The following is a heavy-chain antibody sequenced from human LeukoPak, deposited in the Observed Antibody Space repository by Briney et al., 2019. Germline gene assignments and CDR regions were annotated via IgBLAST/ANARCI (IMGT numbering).Heavy chain of an antibody. CDR1: GYTLTELS. CDR2: FDPEDGET. CDR3: AKVSDMATRWGNFDY. Sequence: GASVKVSCKVSGYTLTELSMHWVRQAPGKGLEWMGGFDPEDGETIYAQKFQGRVTMTEDTSTDTAYMELSSLRTEDTAVYYCAKVSDMATRWGNFDYWGQGTLVTVSS. D-gene: IGHD3-16*01. V-gene: IGHV1-24*01. J-gene: IGHJ4*02.